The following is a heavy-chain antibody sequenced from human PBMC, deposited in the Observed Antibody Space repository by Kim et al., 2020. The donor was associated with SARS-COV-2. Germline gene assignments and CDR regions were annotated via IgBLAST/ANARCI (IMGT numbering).Heavy chain of an antibody. J-gene: IGHJ4*02. CDR2: ISYDGSNK. CDR3: AKERAGNYDILTGYYSIYFDY. CDR1: GFTFSSYG. D-gene: IGHD3-9*01. V-gene: IGHV3-30*18. Sequence: GGSLRLSCAASGFTFSSYGMHWVRQAPGKGLEWVAVISYDGSNKYYADSVKGQFTISRDNSNTLFLQMNSLRAEDTAEYYCAKERAGNYDILTGYYSIYFDYWGQGTLVTVSS.